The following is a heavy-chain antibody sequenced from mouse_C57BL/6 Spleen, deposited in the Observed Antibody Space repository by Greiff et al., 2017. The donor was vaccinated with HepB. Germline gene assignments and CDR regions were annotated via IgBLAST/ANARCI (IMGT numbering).Heavy chain of an antibody. CDR1: GYTFTSYD. D-gene: IGHD2-3*01. CDR2: IYPRDGST. J-gene: IGHJ3*01. CDR3: ARKGDGYLAWFAY. V-gene: IGHV1-85*01. Sequence: VQLQQSGPELVKPGASVKLSCKASGYTFTSYDINWVKQRPGQGLEWIGWIYPRDGSTKYNEKFKGKATLTVDTSSSTAYMELHSLTSEDSAVYFCARKGDGYLAWFAYWGQGTLVTVSA.